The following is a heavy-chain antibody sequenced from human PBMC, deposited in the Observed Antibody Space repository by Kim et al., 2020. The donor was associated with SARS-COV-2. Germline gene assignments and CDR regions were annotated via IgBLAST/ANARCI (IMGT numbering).Heavy chain of an antibody. CDR2: IYTSGST. D-gene: IGHD4-17*01. Sequence: SETLSLTCTVSGGSISSYYWSWIRQPAGKGLEWIGRIYTSGSTNYNPSLKSRVTMSVDTSKNQFSLKLSSVTAADTAVYYCARAGYGGKRDYYYYGMDVWGQGTTVTVSS. J-gene: IGHJ6*02. CDR1: GGSISSYY. V-gene: IGHV4-4*07. CDR3: ARAGYGGKRDYYYYGMDV.